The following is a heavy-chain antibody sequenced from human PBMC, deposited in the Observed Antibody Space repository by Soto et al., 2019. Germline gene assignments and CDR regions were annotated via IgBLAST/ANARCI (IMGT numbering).Heavy chain of an antibody. Sequence: EVQLVESGGGLVKPGGSLRLSCAASGFIFTRYSMNWVRQAPGKGLEWVSSISSTTNYIYYGDSMKGRFTISRDNAKNTVYLHVNTLRDEDTAVYYCARGGAMGVDYWGQGTLVTVSS. V-gene: IGHV3-21*01. CDR1: GFIFTRYS. J-gene: IGHJ4*02. D-gene: IGHD1-26*01. CDR2: ISSTTNYI. CDR3: ARGGAMGVDY.